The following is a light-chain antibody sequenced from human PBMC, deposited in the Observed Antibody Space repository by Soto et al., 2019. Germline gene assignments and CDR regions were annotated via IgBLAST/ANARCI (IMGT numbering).Light chain of an antibody. CDR1: QTISSW. Sequence: DIQMTQSPSTLSGSVGDRVTITCRASQTISSWLAWYQQKPGKAPKLLIYKASTLKSGFPSRFSGSGSGTEFTLTISSLQPDEFATYYCQHYNSYSEAFGQGTQVDI. V-gene: IGKV1-5*03. CDR2: KAS. J-gene: IGKJ1*01. CDR3: QHYNSYSEA.